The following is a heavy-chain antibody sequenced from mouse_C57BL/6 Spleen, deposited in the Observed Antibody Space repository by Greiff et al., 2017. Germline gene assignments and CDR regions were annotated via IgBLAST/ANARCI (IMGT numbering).Heavy chain of an antibody. CDR2: IYPGDGDT. CDR1: GYAFSSSW. CDR3: AGDGDPGVYFDY. V-gene: IGHV1-82*01. J-gene: IGHJ2*01. Sequence: QVQLQQSGPELVKPGASVKISCKASGYAFSSSWMNWVKQRPGKGLEWIGRIYPGDGDTNYNGKFKGKATLTADKSSSTAYMHLSSLTSEDSAVYFCAGDGDPGVYFDYWGQGTTLTVSS. D-gene: IGHD2-13*01.